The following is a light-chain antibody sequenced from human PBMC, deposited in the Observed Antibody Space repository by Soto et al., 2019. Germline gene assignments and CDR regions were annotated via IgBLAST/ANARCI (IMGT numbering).Light chain of an antibody. J-gene: IGKJ1*01. CDR3: LQYNNWPRT. Sequence: EIGMTQSPATLSVASGERATLSCRASQSVSSNLAWYQQKPGQAPRLLIYGASTRATGIPARFSGSGSGTEFTLPISSLQSEDFAVYYCLQYNNWPRTFGQGTKVEIK. V-gene: IGKV3-15*01. CDR1: QSVSSN. CDR2: GAS.